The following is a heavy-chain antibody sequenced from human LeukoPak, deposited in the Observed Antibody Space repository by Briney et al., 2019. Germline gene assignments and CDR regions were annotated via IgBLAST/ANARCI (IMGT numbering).Heavy chain of an antibody. J-gene: IGHJ4*02. D-gene: IGHD2-21*02. V-gene: IGHV4-39*07. CDR1: GGSISTSNYY. Sequence: PSETLSLTCTVSGGSISTSNYYWGWIRQPPGKGLEWIGSIYHSGRTFYNPSLKSRVTISLDTSKNQFSLKLHSVTAADTAVFYCARSDCGGDCYGGPHFDYWGQGTLVSVSS. CDR2: IYHSGRT. CDR3: ARSDCGGDCYGGPHFDY.